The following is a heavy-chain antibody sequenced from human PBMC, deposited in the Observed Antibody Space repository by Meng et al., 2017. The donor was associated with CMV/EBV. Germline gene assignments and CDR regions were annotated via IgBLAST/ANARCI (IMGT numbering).Heavy chain of an antibody. CDR3: ARGVVTMIVVYDP. Sequence: LQESGPGLVTPSETLSRTWAVSGGTISSSSYYWGWIRQPPGKGLEWIGSIYYSGGTYYNPSLKSRVTISVDTSKNQFSLKLSSVTAADTAVYYCARGVVTMIVVYDPWGQGTLVTVSS. D-gene: IGHD3-22*01. CDR2: IYYSGGT. CDR1: GGTISSSSYY. J-gene: IGHJ5*02. V-gene: IGHV4-39*07.